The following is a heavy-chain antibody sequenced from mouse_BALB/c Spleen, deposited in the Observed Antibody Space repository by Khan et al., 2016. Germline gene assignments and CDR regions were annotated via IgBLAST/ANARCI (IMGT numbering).Heavy chain of an antibody. V-gene: IGHV3-6*02. D-gene: IGHD2-3*01. J-gene: IGHJ4*01. CDR1: GYSITSGYY. CDR2: ISYDGSN. Sequence: EVQLQESGPGLVKPSQSLSLTCSVTGYSITSGYYRNWIRQFPGNKLEWMGYISYDGSNNYNPSLKNRISITRDTSKNQFFLKLNSVTTEDTATYYCASGWPYVMDYWGQGTSVTVSS. CDR3: ASGWPYVMDY.